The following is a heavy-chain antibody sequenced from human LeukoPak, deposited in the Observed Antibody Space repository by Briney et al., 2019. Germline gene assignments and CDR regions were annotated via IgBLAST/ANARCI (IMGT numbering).Heavy chain of an antibody. CDR1: GLTFSSYA. V-gene: IGHV3-23*01. CDR2: IIGSGGRT. Sequence: GGSLSLACAASGLTFSSYAMRWVRPPPGRGLEWVSSIIGSGGRTYYAHSVTGRLTIPKDHYTNPLYLQMNSLRAEDRAVYYCAKDDDVVIAANFDYWGQGTLVTVSS. CDR3: AKDDDVVIAANFDY. J-gene: IGHJ4*02. D-gene: IGHD2-15*01.